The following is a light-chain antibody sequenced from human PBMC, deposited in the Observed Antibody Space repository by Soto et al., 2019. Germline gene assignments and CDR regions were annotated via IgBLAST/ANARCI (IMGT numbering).Light chain of an antibody. J-gene: IGKJ1*01. CDR2: GAS. V-gene: IGKV3-15*01. Sequence: EIVMTQSPATLSVSPGERATLSCRASQSITRNLAWYQQSPGQAPRLLIYGASTRATGIPARFSGSGSGKEFTLTINSLQSEDFAVYYCQQYNNWPMWTFGQGTKVDIK. CDR1: QSITRN. CDR3: QQYNNWPMWT.